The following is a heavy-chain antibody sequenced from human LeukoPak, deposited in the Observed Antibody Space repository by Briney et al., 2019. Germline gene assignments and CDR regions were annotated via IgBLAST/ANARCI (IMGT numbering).Heavy chain of an antibody. V-gene: IGHV3-23*01. CDR2: ISGSGGST. Sequence: PGGSLRLSCAASGITFSIFGMSWVRQAPGKGLEWVSAISGSGGSTYYADSVKGRFTISRDNSKNTLYLQMNSLRAEDTAVYYCARDPLSSSSFDLWGQGTLVTVSS. D-gene: IGHD6-13*01. CDR3: ARDPLSSSSFDL. CDR1: GITFSIFG. J-gene: IGHJ4*02.